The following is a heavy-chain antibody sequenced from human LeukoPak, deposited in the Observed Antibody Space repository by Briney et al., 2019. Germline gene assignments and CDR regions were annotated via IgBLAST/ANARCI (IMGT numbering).Heavy chain of an antibody. CDR2: IYHSGST. V-gene: IGHV4-30-2*01. J-gene: IGHJ2*01. D-gene: IGHD6-13*01. CDR3: ARGRAAAGTIWYFDL. Sequence: SQTLSLTCAVSGGSISSGGYSWSWIRQPPGKGLEWIGYIYHSGSTYYNPSLKSRVTISVDRSKNQFSLKLSSVTAADTAVYYCARGRAAAGTIWYFDLWGRGTLVTVSS. CDR1: GGSISSGGYS.